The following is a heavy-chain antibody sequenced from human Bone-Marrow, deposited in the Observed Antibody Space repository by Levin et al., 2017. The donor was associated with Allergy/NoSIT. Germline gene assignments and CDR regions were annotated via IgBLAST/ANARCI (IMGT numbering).Heavy chain of an antibody. V-gene: IGHV3-23*01. D-gene: IGHD3-9*01. Sequence: PGGSLRLSCAASGFTFNTEAMAWVRQAPGKGPEWVSSINVNGDGVYDADFVKGRFTTSRDNSKNTLYLQLSSLRVEDTARYYCVKLGPLIGNHESFHCWGKGSLVTVSS. CDR3: VKLGPLIGNHESFHC. CDR1: GFTFNTEA. J-gene: IGHJ4*02. CDR2: INVNGDGV.